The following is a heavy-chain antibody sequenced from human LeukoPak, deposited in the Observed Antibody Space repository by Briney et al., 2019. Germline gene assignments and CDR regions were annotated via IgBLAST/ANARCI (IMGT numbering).Heavy chain of an antibody. Sequence: SETLSLTCTVYGGSFSGYYWSWIRQPPGKGLEWIGEINHSGSTNYNPSLKSRVTISVDTSKNQFSLKLSSVTAADTAVYYCARGSSWYGYFDYWGQGTLVTVSS. CDR1: GGSFSGYY. D-gene: IGHD6-13*01. CDR2: INHSGST. V-gene: IGHV4-34*01. CDR3: ARGSSWYGYFDY. J-gene: IGHJ4*02.